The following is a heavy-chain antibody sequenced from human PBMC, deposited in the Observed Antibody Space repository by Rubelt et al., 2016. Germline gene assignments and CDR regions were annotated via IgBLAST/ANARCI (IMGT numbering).Heavy chain of an antibody. Sequence: QVQLQESGPGLVKPSQTLSLTCTVSGGSISSGGYYWSWIRQHPGKGLEWIGYIYYSGRTYFDPSLKSGVTIAVDTAKNQFSLKRSSVTAADTAVYYCARGRGSSGWYYYGMDVWGQGTTVTVSS. CDR3: ARGRGSSGWYYYGMDV. V-gene: IGHV4-31*03. CDR1: GGSISSGGYY. CDR2: IYYSGRT. J-gene: IGHJ6*02. D-gene: IGHD6-19*01.